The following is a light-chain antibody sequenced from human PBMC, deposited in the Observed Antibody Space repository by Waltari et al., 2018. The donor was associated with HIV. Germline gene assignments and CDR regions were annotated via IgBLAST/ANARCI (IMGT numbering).Light chain of an antibody. CDR3: QQYYGTPLT. J-gene: IGKJ4*01. CDR2: WAS. Sequence: DFVMTQSPYSLAVSLGERATIHCNSSQTILYSSNNKNYLAWYQQKPGQPPKLLIYWASTRESGVPDRFSGSGSGTDFTLTISSLQAEDVAVYYCQQYYGTPLTFGRGTKVEIK. V-gene: IGKV4-1*01. CDR1: QTILYSSNNKNY.